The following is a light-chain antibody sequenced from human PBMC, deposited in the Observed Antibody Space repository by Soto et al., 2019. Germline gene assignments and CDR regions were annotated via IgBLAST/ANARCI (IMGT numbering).Light chain of an antibody. CDR1: QSIRYY. V-gene: IGKV1-5*01. Sequence: DIPLTQSPPTLSASVGDRVTITCRASQSIRYYLAWYQQMPGKAPKLLIYGASSLQSGVPSRFSGNGSGTEFTLTISSLQPDDFATYFCQHHNSYSQTFGQGTKVEIK. J-gene: IGKJ1*01. CDR3: QHHNSYSQT. CDR2: GAS.